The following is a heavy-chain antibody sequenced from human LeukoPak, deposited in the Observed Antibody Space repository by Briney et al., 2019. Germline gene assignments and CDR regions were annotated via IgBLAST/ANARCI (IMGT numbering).Heavy chain of an antibody. D-gene: IGHD5-12*01. J-gene: IGHJ4*02. V-gene: IGHV4-34*01. CDR1: GGSFSDYY. Sequence: SETLSLTCAVYGGSFSDYYWSWIRQPPGKGLEWIGEINHSGSTNYNPSLKSRVTISVDTSKNQFSLKLSSVTAADTAVYYCAREGGYSGYGPFDYWGQGTLVTVSS. CDR2: INHSGST. CDR3: AREGGYSGYGPFDY.